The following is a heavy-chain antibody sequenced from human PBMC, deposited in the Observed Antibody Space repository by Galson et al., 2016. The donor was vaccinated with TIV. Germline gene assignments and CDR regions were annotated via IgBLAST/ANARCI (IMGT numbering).Heavy chain of an antibody. D-gene: IGHD3-22*01. J-gene: IGHJ4*02. V-gene: IGHV2-70*11. CDR2: IDWDDDI. Sequence: PALVKPTQTLTLTCTFSGFSLSDSGMCVTWIRQPPGKALEWLARIDWDDDIYYTYRASLKTRLTISKDTSKNQVVLTLTNVDPVDTATYYCARISGYYDNSGYYIPGNFDYWGQGTLVTVSS. CDR1: GFSLSDSGMC. CDR3: ARISGYYDNSGYYIPGNFDY.